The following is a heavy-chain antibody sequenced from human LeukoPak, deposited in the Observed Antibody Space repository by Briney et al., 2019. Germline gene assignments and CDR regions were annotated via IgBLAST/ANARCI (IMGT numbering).Heavy chain of an antibody. V-gene: IGHV1-69*01. D-gene: IGHD3-9*01. CDR2: IIPIFGTA. CDR1: GGTFSSYA. J-gene: IGHJ4*02. CDR3: ARNPHFSGYFDWDRIFDY. Sequence: ASVKVSCKASGGTFSSYAISWVRQAPGQGLEWMGGIIPIFGTANYAQKFQGRVTITADESTSTAYMELSSLRAEDTAVYYCARNPHFSGYFDWDRIFDYWGQGTLVTVSS.